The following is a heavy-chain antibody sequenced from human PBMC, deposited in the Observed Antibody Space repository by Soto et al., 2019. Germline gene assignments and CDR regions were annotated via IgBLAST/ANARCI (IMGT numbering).Heavy chain of an antibody. Sequence: EVQLVQSGGGLVQPGRSLRLSCAASGFTFDDYSMHWVRQAPGQGLEWVSGIYWNSGIVGYADSVKGRFTISRDNAKNSLFLQMNSLSDEDTALYYCVKDEAGYMDVWGKGTTVAVSS. CDR1: GFTFDDYS. CDR2: IYWNSGIV. D-gene: IGHD6-19*01. V-gene: IGHV3-9*01. CDR3: VKDEAGYMDV. J-gene: IGHJ6*03.